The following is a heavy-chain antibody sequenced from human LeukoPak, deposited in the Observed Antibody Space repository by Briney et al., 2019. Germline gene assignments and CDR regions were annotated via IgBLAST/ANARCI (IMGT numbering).Heavy chain of an antibody. Sequence: SQTLSLTCTVSGGSISSGDYDWSWIRQPPGKGLEWIGYIYYSGSTYYNPSLKSRFTISVDSSKNQFSLTLSSVTTADTDVYYCERDKFGRFDPWGQGTLVTVSS. V-gene: IGHV4-30-4*08. J-gene: IGHJ5*02. D-gene: IGHD3-10*01. CDR2: IYYSGST. CDR1: GGSISSGDYD. CDR3: ERDKFGRFDP.